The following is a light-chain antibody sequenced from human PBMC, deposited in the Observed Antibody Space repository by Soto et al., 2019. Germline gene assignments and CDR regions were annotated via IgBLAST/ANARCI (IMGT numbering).Light chain of an antibody. CDR2: GDN. V-gene: IGLV1-44*01. CDR1: GSSIGTNT. CDR3: AAWDGILTNVL. J-gene: IGLJ2*01. Sequence: QSVLTQPPSASGTPGQRVTISCSGSGSSIGTNTVNWYRQLPGTAPKLLIYGDNQRPSGVPDRFSGSKSGTSASLAISGLQSEDEAEYYCAAWDGILTNVLYGGGTKVTVL.